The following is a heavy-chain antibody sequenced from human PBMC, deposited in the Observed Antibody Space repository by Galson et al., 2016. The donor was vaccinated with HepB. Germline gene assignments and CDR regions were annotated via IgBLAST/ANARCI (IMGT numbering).Heavy chain of an antibody. CDR3: ARGVYASFLGGLDY. D-gene: IGHD6-6*01. CDR2: VNPSGGSA. Sequence: SVKVSCKASGYTFINNYIHWVRQAPGKGLEWMGIVNPSGGSATYAQSFEGRVTMTRDSSTSTVFMDLSRLTSEDTAIYYCARGVYASFLGGLDYRGQGTLVTVSS. J-gene: IGHJ4*02. CDR1: GYTFINNY. V-gene: IGHV1-46*01.